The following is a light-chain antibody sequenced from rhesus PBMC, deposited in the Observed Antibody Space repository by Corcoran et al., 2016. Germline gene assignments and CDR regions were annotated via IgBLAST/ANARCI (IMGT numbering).Light chain of an antibody. CDR1: QSVSSY. J-gene: IGKJ1*01. Sequence: QVISTQSPATLSLSPGERATPFCRASQSVSSYLAWYQQKPGQAPRLLRSGASSRSTGLPDRFTGSGSGTDFALTISSREPEDVGLYHCYQHSSGWTFGQGTKVEIK. CDR2: GAS. CDR3: YQHSSGWT. V-gene: IGKV3-10*01.